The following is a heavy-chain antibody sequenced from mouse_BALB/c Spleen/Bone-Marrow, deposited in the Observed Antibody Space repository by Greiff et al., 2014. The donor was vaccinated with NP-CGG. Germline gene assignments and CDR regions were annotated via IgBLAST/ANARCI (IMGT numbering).Heavy chain of an antibody. CDR2: ISYSGGT. D-gene: IGHD2-2*01. CDR3: ARSWLRRGFDY. Sequence: EVKLVESGPGLVKPSQSLSLTCTVTGYSITSDYAWNWIRQFPGNKLEWMGYISYSGGTSYNPSLKSRISITRDTSKIQFFLQLNSVTTEDTATYYCARSWLRRGFDYWGQGTTLTVSS. V-gene: IGHV3-2*02. CDR1: GYSITSDYA. J-gene: IGHJ2*01.